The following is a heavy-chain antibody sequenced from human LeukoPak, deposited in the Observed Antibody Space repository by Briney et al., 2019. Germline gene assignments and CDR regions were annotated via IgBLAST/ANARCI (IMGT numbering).Heavy chain of an antibody. J-gene: IGHJ6*02. D-gene: IGHD3-10*01. Sequence: GSSVKVSCKASGGTFSSYGISWVRQAPGQGLEWMGRIIPIVGIANYAQKFQGGVTITADNSTRTAYMELSSLTSEDTAVYYCARGLHFTMVRGGTTNYYYGMDVWGQGTSVTVSS. CDR1: GGTFSSYG. CDR3: ARGLHFTMVRGGTTNYYYGMDV. CDR2: IIPIVGIA. V-gene: IGHV1-69*04.